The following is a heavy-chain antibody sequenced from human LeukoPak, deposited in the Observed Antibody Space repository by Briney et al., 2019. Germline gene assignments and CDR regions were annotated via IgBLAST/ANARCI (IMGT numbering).Heavy chain of an antibody. V-gene: IGHV3-7*01. CDR1: GFSFNKYW. J-gene: IGHJ5*02. CDR2: IRQDGSEK. Sequence: GGSLRVSCAASGFSFNKYWMSWVRQAPGKGLEWVANIRQDGSEKNHVDSVKGRFTISRDNAKSSLYLQMNSLRAEDTAIYYCATSKARGSYDPWGQGTQVTVSS. CDR3: ATSKARGSYDP.